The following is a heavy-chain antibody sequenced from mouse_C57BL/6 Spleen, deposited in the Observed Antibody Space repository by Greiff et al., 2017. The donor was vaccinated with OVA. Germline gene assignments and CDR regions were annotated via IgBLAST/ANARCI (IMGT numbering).Heavy chain of an antibody. Sequence: VQLQQSGPELVKPGASVKISCKASGYTFTDYYMNWVKQSHGKSLEWIGDINPNNGGTSYNQKFKGKATLTVDKSSSTAYMELRSLTSEDSAVYYCARYYYGNYDYWGQGTTLTVSS. CDR1: GYTFTDYY. CDR3: ARYYYGNYDY. V-gene: IGHV1-26*01. D-gene: IGHD2-1*01. J-gene: IGHJ2*01. CDR2: INPNNGGT.